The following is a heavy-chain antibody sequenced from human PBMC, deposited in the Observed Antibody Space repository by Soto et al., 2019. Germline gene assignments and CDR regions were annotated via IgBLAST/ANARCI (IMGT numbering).Heavy chain of an antibody. CDR2: TYYRSKWYN. Sequence: SQTLSLTCAISGDSVSSNSAAWNWIRQSPSRGLEWLGRTYYRSKWYNDYAVSVKSRITINPDTSKNQFSLQLNSVTPEDTAVYYCARGKDYYDSSGYFVNWFDPWGQGTLVTVSS. CDR3: ARGKDYYDSSGYFVNWFDP. V-gene: IGHV6-1*01. CDR1: GDSVSSNSAA. J-gene: IGHJ5*02. D-gene: IGHD3-22*01.